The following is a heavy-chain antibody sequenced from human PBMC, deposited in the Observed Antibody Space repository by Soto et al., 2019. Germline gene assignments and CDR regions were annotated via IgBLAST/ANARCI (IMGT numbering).Heavy chain of an antibody. V-gene: IGHV1-69*12. J-gene: IGHJ6*02. CDR1: GGTFSSYA. Sequence: QVQLVQSGAEVKKPGSSVKVSCKASGGTFSSYAISWVRQAPGQGLEWMGGIIPIFGTANYAQKFQGRVTITADESTSTAYMELSSLRSEDTAVYYCARVVSFYSNQYYYGMDVWGQGTTVTVSS. D-gene: IGHD4-4*01. CDR2: IIPIFGTA. CDR3: ARVVSFYSNQYYYGMDV.